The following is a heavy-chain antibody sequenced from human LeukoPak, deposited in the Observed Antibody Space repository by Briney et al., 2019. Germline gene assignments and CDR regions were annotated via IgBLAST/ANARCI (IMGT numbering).Heavy chain of an antibody. V-gene: IGHV3-48*04. D-gene: IGHD1-7*01. CDR2: ISSSSITI. CDR3: ARGHWNYDY. J-gene: IGHJ4*02. CDR1: GFTFSSYS. Sequence: GGSLRLSCAASGFTFSSYSLNWVRQAPGKGLEWVSFISSSSITIYYADSVKGRFTISRDNAKNSLYLQMNSLRAEDTAVYYCARGHWNYDYWGQGTLVTVSS.